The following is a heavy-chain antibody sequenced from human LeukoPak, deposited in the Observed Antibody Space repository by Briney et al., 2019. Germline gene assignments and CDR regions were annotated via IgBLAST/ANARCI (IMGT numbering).Heavy chain of an antibody. D-gene: IGHD5-24*01. CDR1: GFTFDDYA. V-gene: IGHV3-9*01. J-gene: IGHJ6*02. CDR3: AKSEMATPEGYYYYGMDV. CDR2: ISWNSGSI. Sequence: GRSLRLSCAASGFTFDDYAMHWVRQAPGKGLEWVSGISWNSGSIGYADSVKGRFTISRDNAMNSLYLQMNSLRAEDTALYYCAKSEMATPEGYYYYGMDVWGQGTTVTVSS.